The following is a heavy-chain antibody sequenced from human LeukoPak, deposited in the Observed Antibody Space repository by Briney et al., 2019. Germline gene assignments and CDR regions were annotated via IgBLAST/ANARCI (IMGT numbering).Heavy chain of an antibody. CDR3: SRHRTWNDDPLDY. D-gene: IGHD1-1*01. CDR1: GASPSSSSYY. J-gene: IGHJ4*02. CDR2: IYYSGST. V-gene: IGHV4-39*01. Sequence: PSETLSLTCTVSGASPSSSSYYWAWIRQPPGKGLEWIGSIYYSGSTYYNPSLKSRVTMSIDTSKNQLSLKLSSVTAADTAVYYCSRHRTWNDDPLDYWGQGTLVSVSS.